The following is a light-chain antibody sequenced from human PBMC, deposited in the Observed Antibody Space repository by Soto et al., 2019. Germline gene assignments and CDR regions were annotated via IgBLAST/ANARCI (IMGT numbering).Light chain of an antibody. J-gene: IGKJ2*01. V-gene: IGKV3-20*01. CDR3: QQYGRSPYT. Sequence: EIVLTQSPGTLSLSPGERATLSCRASQSVSSSYLAWYQQKPGQAPRLLIYGASSRATGIPDRFSGSGSGTDFTLSISILEPEDFAVYYCQQYGRSPYTFGQGTKLEIK. CDR1: QSVSSSY. CDR2: GAS.